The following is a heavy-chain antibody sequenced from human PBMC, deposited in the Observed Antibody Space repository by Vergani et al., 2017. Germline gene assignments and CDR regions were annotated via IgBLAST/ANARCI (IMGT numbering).Heavy chain of an antibody. Sequence: QLQLQESGPGLVKPSETLSLTCTVSGGSISSYYWSWIRQPPGQGLEWIGYIYYSGSTNYNPSLKSRVTISVDTSKNQFSLKLSSVTAADTAVYYCARGRNLRFLEWLSPWFDPWGQGTLVTVSS. CDR1: GGSISSYY. D-gene: IGHD3-3*01. J-gene: IGHJ5*02. V-gene: IGHV4-59*01. CDR3: ARGRNLRFLEWLSPWFDP. CDR2: IYYSGST.